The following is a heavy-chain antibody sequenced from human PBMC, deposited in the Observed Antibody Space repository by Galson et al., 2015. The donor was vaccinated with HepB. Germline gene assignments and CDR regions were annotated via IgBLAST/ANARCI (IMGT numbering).Heavy chain of an antibody. V-gene: IGHV1-69*01. CDR1: GGTFSSYA. D-gene: IGHD3-22*01. CDR2: IIPIFGTA. J-gene: IGHJ4*02. CDR3: ATTSSARTYDSSGGHDY. Sequence: GGTFSSYAISWVRQAPGQGLEWMGGIIPIFGTANYAQKFQGRVTITADESTSTAYMELSSLRSEDTAVYYCATTSSARTYDSSGGHDYWGQGTLVTVSS.